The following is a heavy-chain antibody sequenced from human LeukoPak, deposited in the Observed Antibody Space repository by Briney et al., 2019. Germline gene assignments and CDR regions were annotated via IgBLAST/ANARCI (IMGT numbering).Heavy chain of an antibody. CDR2: IYYSGIT. CDR1: GGSISSGDYY. D-gene: IGHD1-26*01. CDR3: ARGIVGATCDY. Sequence: SETLSLTCTVSGGSISSGDYYWSWIRQPPGKGLEWIGYIYYSGITYCTPSLKSRVTMSVDTSKNQFSLKVNSVTAADTAVYYCARGIVGATCDYWGQGTLVTVSS. V-gene: IGHV4-30-4*08. J-gene: IGHJ4*02.